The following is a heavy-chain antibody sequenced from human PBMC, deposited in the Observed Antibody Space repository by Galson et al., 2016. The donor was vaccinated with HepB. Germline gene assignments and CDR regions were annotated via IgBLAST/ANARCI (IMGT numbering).Heavy chain of an antibody. CDR2: ISGSGGST. CDR3: AKSPALMVYAMPARRKPSLYYFDY. V-gene: IGHV3-23*01. J-gene: IGHJ4*02. Sequence: LRLSCAASGFTFSSYAMSWVRQAPGKGLEWVSAISGSGGSTYYADSVKGRFTISRDTSKNTLYLPMNSLRAEDKAVYYCAKSPALMVYAMPARRKPSLYYFDYWGQGTLVTVSS. CDR1: GFTFSSYA. D-gene: IGHD2-8*01.